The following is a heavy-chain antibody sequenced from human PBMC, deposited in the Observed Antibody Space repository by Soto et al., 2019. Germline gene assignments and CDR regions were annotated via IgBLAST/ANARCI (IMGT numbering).Heavy chain of an antibody. CDR3: AKTAEAVAGTVYGY. CDR1: GFTFSSYA. D-gene: IGHD6-19*01. J-gene: IGHJ4*02. V-gene: IGHV3-23*01. Sequence: GSLRLSCAASGFTFSSYAMGWVRQSPGKGLEWVSGISGRGGSTYYADSVKGRFTISRDNSRNTLYLQMNSLRAEDTAVFHCAKTAEAVAGTVYGYWGQGTLVTGS. CDR2: ISGRGGST.